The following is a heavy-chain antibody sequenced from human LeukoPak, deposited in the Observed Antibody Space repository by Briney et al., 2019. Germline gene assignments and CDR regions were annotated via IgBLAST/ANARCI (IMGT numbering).Heavy chain of an antibody. J-gene: IGHJ5*02. D-gene: IGHD2-2*01. CDR2: ISGSGGST. Sequence: GGSLRLSCAASGFTFSSYAMSWVRQAPGKGLEWVSAISGSGGSTYYADSVKGRFTISRDNSKNTLYLQMNSLRAEDTAVYYCGGGGGYCSSTSCFNWFDPWGQGTLVTVSS. CDR1: GFTFSSYA. CDR3: GGGGGYCSSTSCFNWFDP. V-gene: IGHV3-23*01.